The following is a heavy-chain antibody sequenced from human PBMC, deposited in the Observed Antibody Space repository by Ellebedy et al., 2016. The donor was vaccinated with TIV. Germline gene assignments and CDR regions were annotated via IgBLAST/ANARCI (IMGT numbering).Heavy chain of an antibody. J-gene: IGHJ3*01. V-gene: IGHV3-48*02. CDR1: GFTFSSYT. Sequence: GGSLRLXXAASGFTFSSYTMSWVRQGPGKGLEWLSHIVGIGYTTYYADSVRGRFTISRDNDRDSLYPHMSSLRHEDTAVYYCARRGNYLENAFDVWGQGTVVTVSS. CDR2: IVGIGYTT. CDR3: ARRGNYLENAFDV. D-gene: IGHD1-26*01.